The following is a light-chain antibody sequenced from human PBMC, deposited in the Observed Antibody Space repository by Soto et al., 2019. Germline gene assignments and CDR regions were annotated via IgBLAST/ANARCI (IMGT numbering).Light chain of an antibody. CDR2: GAF. CDR1: QSVSSS. V-gene: IGKV3-15*01. CDR3: QQYNNWPPGT. Sequence: EIVMTQSPATLSVSPGERATLSCRASQSVSSSLAWYQQKPGQAPRLLIYGAFTRATGIPARFSGSGSGTEFTLTISSLQSEDFAVYYCQQYNNWPPGTFGQGTKVEIK. J-gene: IGKJ1*01.